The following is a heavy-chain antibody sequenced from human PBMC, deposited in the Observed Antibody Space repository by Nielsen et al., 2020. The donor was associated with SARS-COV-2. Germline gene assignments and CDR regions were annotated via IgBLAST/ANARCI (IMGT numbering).Heavy chain of an antibody. CDR2: ISYDGNKK. V-gene: IGHV3-30*18. CDR1: GFTFSSYG. Sequence: GESLKISCAASGFTFSSYGMHWVRQAPGKGLEWVAFISYDGNKKYHADSVMGRFTISRDNSKNTLSLQMNSLRAEDTAVYYCAKDPEVGSYYDFWSDYTAGPWGQGTLVTVS. J-gene: IGHJ5*02. D-gene: IGHD3-3*01. CDR3: AKDPEVGSYYDFWSDYTAGP.